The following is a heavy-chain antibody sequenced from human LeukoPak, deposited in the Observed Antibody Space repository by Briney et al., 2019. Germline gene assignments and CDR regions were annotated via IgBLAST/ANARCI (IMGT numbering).Heavy chain of an antibody. D-gene: IGHD3-10*01. CDR3: SKDLTSDFGGDFDP. V-gene: IGHV3-30-3*01. CDR2: ISYDGSNK. CDR1: GITFSSYA. Sequence: GGSLRLSCAASGITFSSYAMHWVRQAPGKGLEWVAVISYDGSNKYYADSVKGRFTISRDNSKSTLYLQMNSLRAEDTAVYYCSKDLTSDFGGDFDPWGQGTLVTVSS. J-gene: IGHJ5*02.